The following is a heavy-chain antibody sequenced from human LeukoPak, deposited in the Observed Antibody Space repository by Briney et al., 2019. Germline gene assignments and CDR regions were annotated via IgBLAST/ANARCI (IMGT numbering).Heavy chain of an antibody. CDR2: IKQDGSEK. J-gene: IGHJ4*02. CDR3: ARMDIGLVRD. Sequence: GGSLRLSCSASGFTFSSYWMSWVRQAPGKGPEWVANIKQDGSEKYYVDSVKGRFTISRDNAKNSLSLQMNSLRAEDTAVYYCARMDIGLVRDWGQGTLVTVSS. D-gene: IGHD3-10*01. V-gene: IGHV3-7*01. CDR1: GFTFSSYW.